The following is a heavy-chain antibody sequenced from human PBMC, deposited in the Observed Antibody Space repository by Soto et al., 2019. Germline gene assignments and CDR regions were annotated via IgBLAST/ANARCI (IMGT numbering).Heavy chain of an antibody. J-gene: IGHJ3*02. D-gene: IGHD3-10*01. CDR1: GGTFSNYA. Sequence: QVQLVQSGAELKKPGSSVKVSCQASGGTFSNYAISWVRQAPGQGLEWMGKIIPIFGTTNYAQNFRGRVTITAEEYPTTAYMELSSPRSDDTALYYCARELPPTPGSFREDSLDNWGQGTMITVSS. CDR2: IIPIFGTT. CDR3: ARELPPTPGSFREDSLDN. V-gene: IGHV1-69*15.